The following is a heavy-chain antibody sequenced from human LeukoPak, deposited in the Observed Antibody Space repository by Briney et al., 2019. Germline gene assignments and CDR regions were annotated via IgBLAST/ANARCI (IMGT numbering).Heavy chain of an antibody. CDR3: ARDFILTGYYFIYYFDY. J-gene: IGHJ4*02. D-gene: IGHD3-9*01. CDR2: INPSGST. V-gene: IGHV4-61*02. CDR1: GGSIRSGGYY. Sequence: SETLSLTCTVSGGSIRSGGYYWNWIRQPAGKGLEWIGRINPSGSTNYNPSLKSRVSISIDTSKNQFSLKLSSVTAADTAVYYCARDFILTGYYFIYYFDYWGQGTLVTVSS.